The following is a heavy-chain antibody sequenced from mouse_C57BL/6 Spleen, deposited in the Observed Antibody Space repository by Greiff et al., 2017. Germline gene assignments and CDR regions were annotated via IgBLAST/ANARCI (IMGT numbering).Heavy chain of an antibody. CDR2: FYPGSGST. V-gene: IGHV1-62-2*01. CDR3: ARHEEGELGRLPWFAY. D-gene: IGHD4-1*01. CDR1: GYTFTEYT. J-gene: IGHJ3*01. Sequence: QVQLKPSGAELVKPGASVKLSCKASGYTFTEYTIHWVKQRSGQGLEWIGWFYPGSGSTKYNEKIKDKANLTADKSSSTVYMALSSLTSEESAVYFCARHEEGELGRLPWFAYWGQGTLVTVSA.